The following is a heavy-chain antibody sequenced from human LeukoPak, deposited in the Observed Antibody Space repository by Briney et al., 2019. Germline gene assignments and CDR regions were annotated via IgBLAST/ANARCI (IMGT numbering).Heavy chain of an antibody. Sequence: PSETLSLTCAVYGGSFSGYYWSWIRQPPGKGLEWIGEINHSGSTNYNPSLKSRVTISVDTSKNQFSLKLSSVTAADTAVYYCARGLYGLHNFDYWGQGTLVTVSS. CDR1: GGSFSGYY. CDR2: INHSGST. J-gene: IGHJ4*02. V-gene: IGHV4-34*01. CDR3: ARGLYGLHNFDY. D-gene: IGHD2-2*02.